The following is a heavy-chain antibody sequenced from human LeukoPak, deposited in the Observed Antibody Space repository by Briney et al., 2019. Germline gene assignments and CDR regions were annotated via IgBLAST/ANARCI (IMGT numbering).Heavy chain of an antibody. CDR2: ISWNSGSI. V-gene: IGHV3-9*03. CDR3: AKGQGTQYSSSSRWFDP. D-gene: IGHD6-6*01. Sequence: PGRSLRLSCAASGFTFDDYAMHWVRQAPGKGLEWVSGISWNSGSIGYAASVKGRFTISRDNAKNSLYLQMNSLRAEDMALYYCAKGQGTQYSSSSRWFDPWGQGTLVTVSS. J-gene: IGHJ5*02. CDR1: GFTFDDYA.